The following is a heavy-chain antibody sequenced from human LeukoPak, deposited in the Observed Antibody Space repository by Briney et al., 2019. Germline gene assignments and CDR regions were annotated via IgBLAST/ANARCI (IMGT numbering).Heavy chain of an antibody. Sequence: SETLSLTCTVSGGSISSYYWSWIRQPPGKGLEWIGYIYYSGSTNYNPSLKSRVTISVDTSKNRFSLKLSSVTAADTAVYYCARKTTVVASHYDYWGQGTLVTVSS. CDR1: GGSISSYY. V-gene: IGHV4-59*01. CDR2: IYYSGST. CDR3: ARKTTVVASHYDY. D-gene: IGHD4-23*01. J-gene: IGHJ4*02.